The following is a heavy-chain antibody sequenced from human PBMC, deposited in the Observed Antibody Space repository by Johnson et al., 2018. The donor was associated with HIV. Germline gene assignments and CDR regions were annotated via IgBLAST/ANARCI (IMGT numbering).Heavy chain of an antibody. D-gene: IGHD1-26*01. CDR1: GFTFNTYG. CDR2: IRFDGSNK. CDR3: AKESKWESRTPHAFDF. J-gene: IGHJ3*01. V-gene: IGHV3-30*02. Sequence: QVQLVESGGALVKPGGSLRLSCAASGFTFNTYGIHWVRQAPGKGLEWVAFIRFDGSNKYYADSVKGRFAISRDNSKNTLFLQMKSLRAEDTAVYNCAKESKWESRTPHAFDFWGQGTVVTVSS.